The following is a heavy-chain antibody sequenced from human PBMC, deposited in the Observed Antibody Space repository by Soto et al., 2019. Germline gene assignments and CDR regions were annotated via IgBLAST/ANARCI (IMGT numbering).Heavy chain of an antibody. CDR2: MNPNSGNT. J-gene: IGHJ4*02. Sequence: ASVKVSCKASGYTSTSYDINWVRQATGQGLEWMGWMNPNSGNTGYAQKFQGRVTMTRNTSISTAYMELSSLRSEDTAVYYCARGPYDYIWGSYSHNDFDYWGQGTLVTVSS. V-gene: IGHV1-8*01. D-gene: IGHD3-16*02. CDR1: GYTSTSYD. CDR3: ARGPYDYIWGSYSHNDFDY.